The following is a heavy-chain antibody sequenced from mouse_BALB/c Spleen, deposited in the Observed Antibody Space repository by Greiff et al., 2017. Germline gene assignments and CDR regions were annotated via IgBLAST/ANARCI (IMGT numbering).Heavy chain of an antibody. CDR3: TTYYGNPYYAMDY. Sequence: QVQLQQPGAELVRPGASVKLSCKASGYTFTSYWINWVKQRPGQGLEWIGNIYPSDSYTNYNQKFKDKATLTVDKSSSTAYMQLSSPTSEDSAVYYCTTYYGNPYYAMDYWGQGTSVTVSS. CDR2: IYPSDSYT. D-gene: IGHD2-10*01. V-gene: IGHV1-69*02. J-gene: IGHJ4*01. CDR1: GYTFTSYW.